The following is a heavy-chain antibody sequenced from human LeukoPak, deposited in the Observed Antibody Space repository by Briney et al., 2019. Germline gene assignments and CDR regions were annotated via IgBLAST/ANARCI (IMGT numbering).Heavy chain of an antibody. CDR1: GYTFTSYY. J-gene: IGHJ3*02. CDR3: ARDGNYDILTGCPANI. CDR2: INPSGGST. D-gene: IGHD3-9*01. V-gene: IGHV1-46*01. Sequence: ASVKVSCKASGYTFTSYYMHWVRQAPGQGLEWMGIINPSGGSTSYAQKFQGRVTMTRDTSTSTVYMELSSLRSEDTAVYSCARDGNYDILTGCPANIWGQGTMVTVSS.